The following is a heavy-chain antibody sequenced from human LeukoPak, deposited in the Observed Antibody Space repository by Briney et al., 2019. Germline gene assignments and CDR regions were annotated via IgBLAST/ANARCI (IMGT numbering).Heavy chain of an antibody. CDR1: GGSISSYY. CDR3: ASLHIVVVTAIHYFDY. Sequence: PSETLSLTCTVSGGSISSYYWSWIRQPAGKGLEWIGRIYTSGSTNYNPSLKSRVTMSVDTSKNQFSLKLSSVTAADTAVYYCASLHIVVVTAIHYFDYWGQGTLVTVSS. V-gene: IGHV4-4*07. J-gene: IGHJ4*02. CDR2: IYTSGST. D-gene: IGHD2-21*02.